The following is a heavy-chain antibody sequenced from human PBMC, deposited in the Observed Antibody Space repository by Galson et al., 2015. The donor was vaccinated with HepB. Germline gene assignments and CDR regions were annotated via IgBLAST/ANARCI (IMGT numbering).Heavy chain of an antibody. D-gene: IGHD2-2*01. Sequence: SLRLSCAASGFTFSSYGMHWVRQAPGKGLEWVAVISYDGSNKYYADSVKGRFTISRDNSKNTLYLQMNSLRAEDTAVYYCAKDRVQLYGLGRFDPWGQGTLVTVSS. CDR3: AKDRVQLYGLGRFDP. CDR1: GFTFSSYG. CDR2: ISYDGSNK. J-gene: IGHJ5*02. V-gene: IGHV3-30*18.